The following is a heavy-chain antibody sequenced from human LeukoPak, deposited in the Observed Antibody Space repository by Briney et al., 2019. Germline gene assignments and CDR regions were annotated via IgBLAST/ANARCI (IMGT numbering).Heavy chain of an antibody. J-gene: IGHJ6*03. CDR3: ARVPRSYYYYYYMDV. CDR1: GGSISSYY. Sequence: PSETLSLTCTVSGGSISSYYWSWIRQPPGEGLEWIGYIYYTGTTNYNPSLQSRVTVSMDTSKNQFSLKLSSVTAADTAVYYCARVPRSYYYYYYMDVWGKGTTVTVS. CDR2: IYYTGTT. V-gene: IGHV4-59*01.